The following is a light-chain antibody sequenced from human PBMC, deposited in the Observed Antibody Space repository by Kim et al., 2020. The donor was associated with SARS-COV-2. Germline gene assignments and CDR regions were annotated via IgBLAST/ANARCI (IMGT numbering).Light chain of an antibody. CDR3: QQYNTALT. Sequence: EIVLTKSPGTLSLSPGERATLSCRASQSVNIHLAWYQHKPGQAPRLLISLASRRATGIPDRFSGSGSGTDFTLTISRLEPEDSAAYYCQQYNTALTFGGGTKVDIK. V-gene: IGKV3-20*01. CDR1: QSVNIH. J-gene: IGKJ4*01. CDR2: LAS.